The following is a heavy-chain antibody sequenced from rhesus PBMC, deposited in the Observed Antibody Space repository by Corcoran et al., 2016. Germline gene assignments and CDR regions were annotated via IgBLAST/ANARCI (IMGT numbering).Heavy chain of an antibody. CDR3: VRGGGYRSWSQNRFDV. J-gene: IGHJ5-1*01. CDR2: ISYSGIS. CDR1: GYSISSGYG. V-gene: IGHV4-127*01. D-gene: IGHD6-13*01. Sequence: QVQLQESGPGLVKPSETLSLTCAVSGYSISSGYGWSWIRQPPGKGLEWIGAISYSGISHYPPSFKSLVTISIDTSKNQFSLKLSSVTAADTAVYYCVRGGGYRSWSQNRFDVWGPGVLVTVSS.